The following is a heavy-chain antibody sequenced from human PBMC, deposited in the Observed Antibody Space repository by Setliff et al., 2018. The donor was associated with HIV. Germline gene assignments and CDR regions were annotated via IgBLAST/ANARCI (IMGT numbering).Heavy chain of an antibody. CDR2: ISDTGDYI. V-gene: IGHV3-23*01. D-gene: IGHD3-10*01. CDR3: ARRVGKYYYGSGSYFLDV. Sequence: GGSLRLSCTASAFTFNKYAMAWVRQAPGKGLEWVSAISDTGDYIYYADSVKGRFTISRDNSKNTLYLQMNSLSAEDTAVYYRARRVGKYYYGSGSYFLDVWGKGTTVTVSS. CDR1: AFTFNKYA. J-gene: IGHJ6*04.